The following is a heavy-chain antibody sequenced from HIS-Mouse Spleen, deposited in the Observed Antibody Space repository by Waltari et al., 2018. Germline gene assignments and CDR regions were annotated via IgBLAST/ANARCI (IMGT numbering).Heavy chain of an antibody. Sequence: QVQLQESGPGLVKPSETLSLTCTVSGYSISSAYYWGWIRQPPGKGLEWIGSIYHSGSTYYNPSLKSRVTISVDTSKNQFSLKLSSVTAADTAVYYCARVLGGATSDYWGQGTLVTVSS. J-gene: IGHJ4*02. CDR2: IYHSGST. CDR1: GYSISSAYY. CDR3: ARVLGGATSDY. V-gene: IGHV4-38-2*02. D-gene: IGHD1-26*01.